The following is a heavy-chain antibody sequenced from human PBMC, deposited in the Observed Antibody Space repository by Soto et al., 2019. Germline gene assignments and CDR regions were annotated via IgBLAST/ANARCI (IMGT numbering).Heavy chain of an antibody. D-gene: IGHD4-17*01. Sequence: QVQLQESGPGLVKPSQTLSLTCTVSGGYISTGGYYWTWIRQHPGKGLEWIGYIYYSGSTYYNPSLESRVTISVDTSKNQFSLKLSSVTAADTAVYYCARGLSVTLFDNWGQGTLVTVSS. V-gene: IGHV4-31*03. CDR3: ARGLSVTLFDN. CDR2: IYYSGST. CDR1: GGYISTGGYY. J-gene: IGHJ4*02.